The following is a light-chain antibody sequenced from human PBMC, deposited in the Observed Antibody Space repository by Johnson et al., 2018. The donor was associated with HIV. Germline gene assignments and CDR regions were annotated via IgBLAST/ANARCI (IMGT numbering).Light chain of an antibody. CDR1: SSNIGNNY. J-gene: IGLJ1*01. CDR2: DHN. CDR3: GTWDSSLSAGV. Sequence: QPVLTQPPSVSAAPGQKVTISCSGSSSNIGNNYVSWYQQLPGTAPKLLIYDHNKRPSGIPDRFSGSKSGTSATLGITGLQTGDEDDYYCGTWDSSLSAGVFGTGTKVTVL. V-gene: IGLV1-51*01.